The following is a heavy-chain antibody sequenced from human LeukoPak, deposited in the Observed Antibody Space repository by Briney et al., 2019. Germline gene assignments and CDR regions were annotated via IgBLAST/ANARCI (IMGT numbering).Heavy chain of an antibody. J-gene: IGHJ4*02. V-gene: IGHV4-39*07. D-gene: IGHD5-18*01. CDR3: ARDVGTALVTGDY. CDR1: GGSISSTIYY. CDR2: IYYRGST. Sequence: SETLSLTCTVSGGSISSTIYYWGWIRQPPGKGLEWIGSIYYRGSTYYNPSLKSRVTISVDKSKNQLSLKLISVTAADTAVYYCARDVGTALVTGDYWGQGTLVTVSS.